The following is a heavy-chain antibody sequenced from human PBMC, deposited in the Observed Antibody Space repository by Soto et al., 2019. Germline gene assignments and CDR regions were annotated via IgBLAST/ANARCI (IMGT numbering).Heavy chain of an antibody. CDR1: GGSISSYY. CDR3: ARDQQGQSRYYDFWSGLPPGWFDP. J-gene: IGHJ5*02. Sequence: SETLSLTCTVSGGSISSYYWSWIRQPPGKGLEWIGYIYYSGSTNYNPSLKSRVTISVDTSKNQFSLKLSSVTAADTAVYYCARDQQGQSRYYDFWSGLPPGWFDPWGQGTLVTVSS. V-gene: IGHV4-59*01. CDR2: IYYSGST. D-gene: IGHD3-3*01.